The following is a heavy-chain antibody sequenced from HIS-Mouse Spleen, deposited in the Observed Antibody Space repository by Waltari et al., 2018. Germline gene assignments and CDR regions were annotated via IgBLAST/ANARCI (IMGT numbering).Heavy chain of an antibody. V-gene: IGHV4-39*07. D-gene: IGHD6-13*01. CDR1: GGSISSSSYY. CDR2: MYYSGST. Sequence: QLQLQESGPGLVKPSETLSLTCTVSGGSISSSSYYWGWIRQPPGKGLEWVGSMYYSGSTSSTPSLKSRVTISVDTSKNQFSLKLSSVTAADTAVYYCAREIPYSSSWYDWYFDLWGRGTLVTVSS. CDR3: AREIPYSSSWYDWYFDL. J-gene: IGHJ2*01.